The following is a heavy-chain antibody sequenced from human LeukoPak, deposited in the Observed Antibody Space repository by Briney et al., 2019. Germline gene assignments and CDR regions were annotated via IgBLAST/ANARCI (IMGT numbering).Heavy chain of an antibody. CDR1: GGSISRHY. J-gene: IGHJ6*02. Sequence: SETLSLTCTVSGGSISRHYWSWIRQPPGKGLEWIGYIYYSGSTNYNPSLKSRVTISVDTSKNQFSLKLSSVTAADTAVYYCARSRGYYDSSGYYALGDVWGQGTTVTVSS. D-gene: IGHD3-22*01. V-gene: IGHV4-59*08. CDR3: ARSRGYYDSSGYYALGDV. CDR2: IYYSGST.